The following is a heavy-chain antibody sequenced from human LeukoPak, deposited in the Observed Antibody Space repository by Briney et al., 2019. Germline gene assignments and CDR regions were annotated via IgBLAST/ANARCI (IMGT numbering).Heavy chain of an antibody. J-gene: IGHJ4*02. CDR1: GFTFSSYS. V-gene: IGHV3-21*01. D-gene: IGHD3-22*01. Sequence: GSLRLSCAASGFTFSSYSMNWVRQAPGKGLEWVSSISSSSSNIYYADSVKGRFTISRDNAKNSLYLQMNSLRAEDTAVYYCARVLDSSGYPAFFDYWGQGTLVTVSS. CDR2: ISSSSSNI. CDR3: ARVLDSSGYPAFFDY.